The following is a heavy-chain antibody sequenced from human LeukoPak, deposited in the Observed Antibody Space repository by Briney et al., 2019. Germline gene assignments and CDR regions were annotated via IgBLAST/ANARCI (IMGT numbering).Heavy chain of an antibody. CDR2: IRYDGSNN. D-gene: IGHD3-16*01. Sequence: PGGSLRLSCAASGFTFSSYGMHWVRQAPGKGLEWVAFIRYDGSNNYYADSVKGRFTISRDNSKNTLFVQMNSLRAEDTAVYYCAKDLFGNYDYVWGTPEYWGQGTLVTVSS. CDR1: GFTFSSYG. V-gene: IGHV3-30*02. CDR3: AKDLFGNYDYVWGTPEY. J-gene: IGHJ4*02.